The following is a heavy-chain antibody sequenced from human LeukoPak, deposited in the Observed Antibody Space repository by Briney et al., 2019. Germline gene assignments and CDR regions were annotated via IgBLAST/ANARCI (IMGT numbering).Heavy chain of an antibody. CDR3: ARVRGSYCSDY. CDR1: GFTFGDYY. D-gene: IGHD1-26*01. CDR2: ISSSGTTI. Sequence: PGGSLRLSCAASGFTFGDYYMSWLRQAPGKGLEWVSYISSSGTTIHYADSVKGRFTISRDNAKNSLYLQMHALRAEDTAVYYCARVRGSYCSDYWGQGTLVTVSS. V-gene: IGHV3-11*04. J-gene: IGHJ4*02.